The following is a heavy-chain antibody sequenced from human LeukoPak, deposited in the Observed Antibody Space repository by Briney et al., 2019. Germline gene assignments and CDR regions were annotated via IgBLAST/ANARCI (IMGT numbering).Heavy chain of an antibody. D-gene: IGHD1-26*01. V-gene: IGHV1-2*04. Sequence: ASVKVSCKASGGTFSSYAVSWVRQAPRQGLEWMGWINPNSGGTNYAQKFQGWVTMTRDTSISTAYMELSRLRSDDTAVYYCARERRTYSGSHRPPNWFDPWGQGTLVTVSS. CDR3: ARERRTYSGSHRPPNWFDP. CDR2: INPNSGGT. CDR1: GGTFSSYA. J-gene: IGHJ5*02.